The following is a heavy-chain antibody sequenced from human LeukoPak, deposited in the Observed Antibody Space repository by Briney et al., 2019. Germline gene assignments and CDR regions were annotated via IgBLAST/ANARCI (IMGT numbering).Heavy chain of an antibody. D-gene: IGHD2-21*02. V-gene: IGHV7-4-1*02. CDR1: GYTFTSYA. J-gene: IGHJ4*02. Sequence: ASVKVSCKASGYTFTSYAMNWVRQAPGQGLELRGWINTNTGNPTYAQGFTGRFVFSLDTSVSTAYLQISSLKAEDTAVYYCARVVGCGGDCYSGISDYWGQGTLVTVSS. CDR3: ARVVGCGGDCYSGISDY. CDR2: INTNTGNP.